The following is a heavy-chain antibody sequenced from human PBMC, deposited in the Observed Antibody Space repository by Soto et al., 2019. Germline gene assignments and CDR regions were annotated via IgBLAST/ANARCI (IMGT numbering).Heavy chain of an antibody. CDR1: GFTFNSYW. CDR3: TTLSWDASDWH. D-gene: IGHD6-19*01. Sequence: EVQVMESGGGFVQPGGALRLSCVTSGFTFNSYWMSWVRQTPGQGLECVARINHDGSDKNYVDSVKGRFTISRDNAKNALFLQMNSLGADDTAVYYCTTLSWDASDWHWGLGALVTVSS. J-gene: IGHJ4*02. CDR2: INHDGSDK. V-gene: IGHV3-7*03.